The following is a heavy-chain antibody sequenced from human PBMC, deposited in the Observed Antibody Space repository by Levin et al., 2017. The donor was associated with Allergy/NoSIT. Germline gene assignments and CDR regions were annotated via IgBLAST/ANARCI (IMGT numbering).Heavy chain of an antibody. J-gene: IGHJ3*02. CDR3: VRGYHCVSNVCHRVFDI. Sequence: SQTLSLTCAVSGQSFSDYFWSWIRQTPGKGLEWIGQIDHREDTIYNPSLTSRVTISLDTSKNLFSLKLDSVTAADTAVYYCVRGYHCVSNVCHRVFDIWGQGTMATVSS. CDR1: GQSFSDYF. D-gene: IGHD2-2*01. V-gene: IGHV4-34*01. CDR2: IDHREDT.